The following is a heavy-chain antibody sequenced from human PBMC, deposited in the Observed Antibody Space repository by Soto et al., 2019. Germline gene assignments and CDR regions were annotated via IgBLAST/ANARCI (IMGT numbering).Heavy chain of an antibody. CDR3: ARDRANSPDYFDY. CDR2: IYYSGRT. J-gene: IGHJ4*02. D-gene: IGHD1-1*01. Sequence: QVQLQESGPGLVKPSQTLSLTCTVSGGSFRSDDYSWSWIRHPPGKGLEWIGCIYYSGRTYYNPSLESRVTISMDTFKDQFSLKLSSVNAADTAVYYCARDRANSPDYFDYWGQGALVTVSS. CDR1: GGSFRSDDYS. V-gene: IGHV4-30-4*01.